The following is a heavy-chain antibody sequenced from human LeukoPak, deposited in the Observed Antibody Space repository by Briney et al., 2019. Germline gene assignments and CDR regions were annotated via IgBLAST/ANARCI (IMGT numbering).Heavy chain of an antibody. Sequence: ASVKVSCKASGYTFTSYGISWVRQAPGQGLEWMGWISAYNGNTNYAQKLRGRVTMTTDTSTSTAYMELRSLRSDDTAVYYCARSRYDSSGYWRYYFDYWGQGTLVTVSS. D-gene: IGHD3-22*01. CDR1: GYTFTSYG. CDR2: ISAYNGNT. J-gene: IGHJ4*02. CDR3: ARSRYDSSGYWRYYFDY. V-gene: IGHV1-18*01.